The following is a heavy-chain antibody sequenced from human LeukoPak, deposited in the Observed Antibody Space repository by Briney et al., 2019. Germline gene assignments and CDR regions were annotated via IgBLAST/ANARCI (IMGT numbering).Heavy chain of an antibody. CDR3: ARDRDYDGGMDV. Sequence: GGSLRLSCAASGFTFSGYWMSWVRQAPGKGLEWVANIKQDGSEKYYVDSVKGRFTISRDNAKNSLYLQMNSLRAEDTAVYYCARDRDYDGGMDVWGQGTTVTVSS. CDR1: GFTFSGYW. J-gene: IGHJ6*02. CDR2: IKQDGSEK. D-gene: IGHD4-17*01. V-gene: IGHV3-7*05.